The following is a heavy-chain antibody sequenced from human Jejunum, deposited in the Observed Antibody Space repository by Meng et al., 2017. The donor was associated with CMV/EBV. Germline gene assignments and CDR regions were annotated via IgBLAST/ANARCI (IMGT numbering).Heavy chain of an antibody. CDR3: AHRQGGFGSGSYFFGY. V-gene: IGHV2-5*01. CDR2: IHWNDYK. CDR1: FTPRKSRGG. J-gene: IGHJ4*02. Sequence: FTPRKSRGGGGWVRPPPGKDLGWLAQIHWNDYKEYNPSLKSRLTITKETTKNPVILTMTDMDPVDTGTYYCAHRQGGFGSGSYFFGYRGQGTVVTVSS. D-gene: IGHD3-10*01.